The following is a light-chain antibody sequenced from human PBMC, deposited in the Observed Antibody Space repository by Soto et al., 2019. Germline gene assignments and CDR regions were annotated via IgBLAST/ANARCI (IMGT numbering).Light chain of an antibody. CDR1: SSDVGSYNL. V-gene: IGLV2-23*02. CDR2: EVS. J-gene: IGLJ2*01. Sequence: QSALTQPASVSGSPGQSITISCTGTSSDVGSYNLVSWYQQHPGKAPKLMIYEVSKRPSGVSNRFSGSKSGNTASLTISGLQAEDEAEYYCCSYAGSHVVFGGGTKVTVL. CDR3: CSYAGSHVV.